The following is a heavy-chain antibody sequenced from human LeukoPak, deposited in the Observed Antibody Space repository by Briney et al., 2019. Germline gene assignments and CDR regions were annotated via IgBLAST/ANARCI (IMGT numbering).Heavy chain of an antibody. J-gene: IGHJ6*02. Sequence: PGGSLRLSCAASGFTFDDYAMRWVRQAPGKGLEWVSLISWDGGSTYYADSVKGRFTISRDNSKNSLYLQMNSLRAEDTALYYCAKALYSSSWYNYGMDVWGQGTTVTVSS. CDR3: AKALYSSSWYNYGMDV. CDR1: GFTFDDYA. CDR2: ISWDGGST. V-gene: IGHV3-43D*03. D-gene: IGHD6-13*01.